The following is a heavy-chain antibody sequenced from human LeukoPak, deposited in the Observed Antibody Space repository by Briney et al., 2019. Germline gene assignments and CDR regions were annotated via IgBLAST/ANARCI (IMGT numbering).Heavy chain of an antibody. Sequence: GRSLRLSCTASGFTFGDYAMSWVRQAPGKGLEWVGSIRSKAYGGTTEYAASVKGRFTISRDDSKSIAYLQMNSLKTEDTAVYYCTRAREGYDILTGYFLWGQGTLVTVSS. D-gene: IGHD3-9*01. V-gene: IGHV3-49*04. CDR1: GFTFGDYA. J-gene: IGHJ4*02. CDR2: IRSKAYGGTT. CDR3: TRAREGYDILTGYFL.